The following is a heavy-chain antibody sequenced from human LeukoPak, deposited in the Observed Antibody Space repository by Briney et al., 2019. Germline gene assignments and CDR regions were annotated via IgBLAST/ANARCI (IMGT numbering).Heavy chain of an antibody. J-gene: IGHJ4*02. CDR2: ISAYNGNT. CDR3: ARGNYYGSGSYDEFDY. CDR1: GYTCTSYG. V-gene: IGHV1-18*01. D-gene: IGHD3-10*01. Sequence: ASVKVSCKASGYTCTSYGINWVRQAPGQGLEGMGWISAYNGNTNYAQKLQGRVTMTTDTSTSTAYMELRSLRSDDTAVYYCARGNYYGSGSYDEFDYWGQGTLVTVSS.